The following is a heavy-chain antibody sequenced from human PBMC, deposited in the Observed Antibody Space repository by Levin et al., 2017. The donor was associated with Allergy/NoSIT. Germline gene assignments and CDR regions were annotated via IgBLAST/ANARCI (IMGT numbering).Heavy chain of an antibody. Sequence: SGGSLRLSCAASGFTFSSYAMHWVRQAPGKGLEWVAVISYDGSNKYYADSVKGRFTISRDNSKNTLYLQMNSLRAEDTAVYYCARELDIVVVPAAIPPVYGMDVWGQGTTVTVSS. V-gene: IGHV3-30-3*01. D-gene: IGHD2-2*02. CDR1: GFTFSSYA. J-gene: IGHJ6*02. CDR2: ISYDGSNK. CDR3: ARELDIVVVPAAIPPVYGMDV.